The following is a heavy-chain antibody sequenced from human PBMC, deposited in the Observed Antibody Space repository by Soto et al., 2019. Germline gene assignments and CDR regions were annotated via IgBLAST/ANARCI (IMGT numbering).Heavy chain of an antibody. D-gene: IGHD6-19*01. V-gene: IGHV2-5*02. J-gene: IGHJ4*02. Sequence: QITWKESGHTLVKPTQTLTLTCAFSGFSLSSTRMAVGWIRQPPVRALEWLALIYWDDDKRYSPFLKSRLTITKDTSKNQVVLTMSNMDPVGTARYYCAHIVVAGLGYYFDYWGQGTLVTVSS. CDR3: AHIVVAGLGYYFDY. CDR1: GFSLSSTRMA. CDR2: IYWDDDK.